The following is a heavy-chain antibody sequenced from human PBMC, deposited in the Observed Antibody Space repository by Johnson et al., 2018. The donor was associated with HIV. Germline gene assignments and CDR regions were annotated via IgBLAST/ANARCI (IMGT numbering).Heavy chain of an antibody. CDR1: GFTFSSYA. Sequence: QVQLVESGGGVVQPGRSLRLSCAASGFTFSSYAMHWVRQAPGKGLEWVAVISYGGRNKDYAASLEGRFTISRDNSKNTLSLQLNNLRPDDTAIYYCARAMEQGLNYVPFDVWGQGTMVTVSS. D-gene: IGHD6-19*01. CDR3: ARAMEQGLNYVPFDV. V-gene: IGHV3-30*04. J-gene: IGHJ3*01. CDR2: ISYGGRNK.